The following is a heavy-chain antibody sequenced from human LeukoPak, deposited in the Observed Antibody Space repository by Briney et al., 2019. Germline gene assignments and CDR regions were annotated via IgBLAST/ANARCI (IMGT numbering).Heavy chain of an antibody. Sequence: PSETLPLTCSVSGASIRSYSWSWLRQPAGKGLEWIGRIHTSASTEYNPSLKSRVTMSVDTSKNQFSLKLNSVTAADTAVYFCARDDNSEYSDDAFDIWGQGTLVTVSS. CDR3: ARDDNSEYSDDAFDI. CDR2: IHTSAST. J-gene: IGHJ3*02. CDR1: GASIRSYS. D-gene: IGHD1-26*01. V-gene: IGHV4-4*07.